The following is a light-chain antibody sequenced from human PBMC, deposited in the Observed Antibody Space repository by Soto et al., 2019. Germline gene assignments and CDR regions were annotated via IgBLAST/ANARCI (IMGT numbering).Light chain of an antibody. CDR1: SSDLV. CDR2: YVT. Sequence: QSALTQPRSVSGSPGQSVTISCTGISSDLVSWYQHYPGKAPRLIIYYVTQRPSGVPDRFSGSKSGNTASLTISGLQAEDEADYYCCSSPGTITGVFGGGTKLTVL. J-gene: IGLJ3*02. CDR3: CSSPGTITGV. V-gene: IGLV2-11*01.